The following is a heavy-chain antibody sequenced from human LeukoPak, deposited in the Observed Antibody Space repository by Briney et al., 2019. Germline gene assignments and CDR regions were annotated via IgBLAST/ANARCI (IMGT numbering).Heavy chain of an antibody. CDR1: GGTFSSYA. CDR3: ARGEWELTSIDY. J-gene: IGHJ4*02. CDR2: IILIFGTA. D-gene: IGHD1-26*01. V-gene: IGHV1-69*05. Sequence: SVKVSCKASGGTFSSYAISWVRQAPGQGLEWMGGIILIFGTANYAQKFQGRVTITTDESTSTAYMELSSLRSEDTAVYYCARGEWELTSIDYWGQGTLVTVSS.